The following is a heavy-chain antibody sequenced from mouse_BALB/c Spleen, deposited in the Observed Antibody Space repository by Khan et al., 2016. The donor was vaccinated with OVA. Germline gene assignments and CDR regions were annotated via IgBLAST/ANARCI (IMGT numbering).Heavy chain of an antibody. CDR1: GFNIKDTY. D-gene: IGHD1-1*01. V-gene: IGHV14-3*02. CDR3: ATYFFGSSSYFDY. Sequence: VQLKQSGAELVKPGASVKLSCTASGFNIKDTYMHWVKQRPEQGLEWIGRIDPANGNTKYDPKFQGKATITADPSSNTAYLQISSLTSEGTAVYYCATYFFGSSSYFDYWGQGTTLTVSS. CDR2: IDPANGNT. J-gene: IGHJ2*01.